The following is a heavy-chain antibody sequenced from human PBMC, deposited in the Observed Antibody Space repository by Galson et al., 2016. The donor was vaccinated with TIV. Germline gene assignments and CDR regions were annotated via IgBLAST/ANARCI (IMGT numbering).Heavy chain of an antibody. V-gene: IGHV3-7*01. CDR2: INKVGSDE. CDR3: TRVDY. CDR1: GLTFSNYW. J-gene: IGHJ4*02. Sequence: SLRLSCAGSGLTFSNYWMNWIRQAPGKGPEWVANINKVGSDEYYVDSVKGRFTISRDNTKNSLDLQMTGLRVEDTAVCYCTRVDYWGQGTLVTVSS.